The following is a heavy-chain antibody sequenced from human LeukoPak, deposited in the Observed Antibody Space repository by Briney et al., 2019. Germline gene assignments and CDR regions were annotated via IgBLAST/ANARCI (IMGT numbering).Heavy chain of an antibody. CDR3: ARDLASYNYGSS. CDR1: GFTFTKFW. D-gene: IGHD3-22*01. CDR2: IQEDGEKE. J-gene: IGHJ4*02. V-gene: IGHV3-7*01. Sequence: PGGSLRLSCEAAGFTFTKFWMSWVRQAPGKGLEWVANIQEDGEKENYVDSVRGRFTISRDNAKNSIYLKVNSLRAEDTAVYYWARDLASYNYGSSWGQGTLVTVSS.